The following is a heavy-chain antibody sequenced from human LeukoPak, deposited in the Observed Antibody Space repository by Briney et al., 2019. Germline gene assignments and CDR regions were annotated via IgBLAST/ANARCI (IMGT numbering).Heavy chain of an antibody. CDR2: ISGSGGST. Sequence: GGSLRLSCAASGFTFSSYAMSWVRQAPGKGLEWVSAISGSGGSTYYADSVKGRFTISRDNSKNTLYLQMNSLRAEDTAVYYCAKTIQTRWYDSSGYYGDHWGQGTLVTVSS. CDR1: GFTFSSYA. D-gene: IGHD3-22*01. J-gene: IGHJ4*02. CDR3: AKTIQTRWYDSSGYYGDH. V-gene: IGHV3-23*01.